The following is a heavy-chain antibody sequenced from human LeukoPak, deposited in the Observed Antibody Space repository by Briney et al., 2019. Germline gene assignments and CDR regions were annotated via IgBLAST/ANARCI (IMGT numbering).Heavy chain of an antibody. CDR3: ARSRNYDTTGFNPTFYLDS. V-gene: IGHV4-59*02. J-gene: IGHJ4*02. Sequence: PSETLSPTCTVSGGSVIGSYWTWIQQSPAGSLQYIGYIYNTADVNYSPSLKSRVTISIDMSRHQVSLRLNSVTAADTAIYYCARSRNYDTTGFNPTFYLDSWGQGALVTVAS. CDR2: IYNTADV. D-gene: IGHD3-22*01. CDR1: GGSVIGSY.